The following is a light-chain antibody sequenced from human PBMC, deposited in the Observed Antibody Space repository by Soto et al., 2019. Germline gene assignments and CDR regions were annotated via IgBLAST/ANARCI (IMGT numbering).Light chain of an antibody. CDR1: QDISTY. Sequence: DIQMTQSPSSLSASVGDRVTITCRASQDISTYVNWFQKKPGKAPNLLIYAASTLESGVPSRFSGSGSETHFTLTISSLQPEDFADYYCQESFSTPIIFGQGTRLEIK. CDR2: AAS. V-gene: IGKV1-39*01. J-gene: IGKJ5*01. CDR3: QESFSTPII.